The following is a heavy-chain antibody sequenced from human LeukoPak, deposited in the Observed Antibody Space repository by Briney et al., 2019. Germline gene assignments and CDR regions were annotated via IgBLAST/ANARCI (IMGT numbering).Heavy chain of an antibody. CDR3: ARDYGDYDKGPYAFDI. CDR1: GFTVSSNY. J-gene: IGHJ3*02. Sequence: PGGSLRLSCAASGFTVSSNYMSWVRQAPGKGLEWVSVIYSGGSTYYADSVKGRFTISRDNSKNTLYLQMNSLRAEDTAVYYCARDYGDYDKGPYAFDIWGQGTMVTVSS. V-gene: IGHV3-66*01. CDR2: IYSGGST. D-gene: IGHD4-17*01.